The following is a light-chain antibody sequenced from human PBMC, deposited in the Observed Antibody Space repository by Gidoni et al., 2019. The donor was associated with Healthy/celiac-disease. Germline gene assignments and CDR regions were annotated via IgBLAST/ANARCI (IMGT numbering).Light chain of an antibody. V-gene: IGKV1-5*03. CDR3: QQYNSYWT. CDR1: QSISRW. CDR2: KAS. Sequence: IQMTQSPSTRSASVGDRVTITCRASQSISRWLAYYQQKPGKAPKLLFFKASSVESGVPARFSGSGSGTEFTLTISSLQPDYFATYYCQQYNSYWTFGQGTKVEIK. J-gene: IGKJ1*01.